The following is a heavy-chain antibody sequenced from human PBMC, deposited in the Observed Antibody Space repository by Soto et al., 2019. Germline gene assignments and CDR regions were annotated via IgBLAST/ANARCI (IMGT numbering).Heavy chain of an antibody. CDR1: GFTFSASA. D-gene: IGHD2-21*02. CDR2: IRSKANNYAT. V-gene: IGHV3-73*01. CDR3: AKQIYGGNS. J-gene: IGHJ4*02. Sequence: GGSLRLSCATSGFTFSASAMHWVRQVSGKGLEWIARIRSKANNYATTYAASVKGRFTISRDDSENTVYLQMNSLKTEDMAIYYCAKQIYGGNSWGQGTLVTVSS.